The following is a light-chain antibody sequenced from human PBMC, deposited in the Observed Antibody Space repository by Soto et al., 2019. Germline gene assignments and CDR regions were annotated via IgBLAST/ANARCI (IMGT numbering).Light chain of an antibody. V-gene: IGKV3-20*01. CDR2: DAS. CDR1: QSLRSTY. Sequence: EIVLTQSPGTLSLSPGERATLSCRASQSLRSTYLAWYRQKPGQAPRLLIYDASTRATGIPDRFTGSGSGTDFTLTISRVEPEDFAVFYCQQYGNSPYTFGQGTRLDIK. J-gene: IGKJ2*01. CDR3: QQYGNSPYT.